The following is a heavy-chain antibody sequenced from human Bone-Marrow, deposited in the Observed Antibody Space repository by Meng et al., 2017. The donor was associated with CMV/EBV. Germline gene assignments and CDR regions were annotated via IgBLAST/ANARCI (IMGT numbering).Heavy chain of an antibody. CDR1: GFTFDDYA. D-gene: IGHD1-26*01. Sequence: SLKISCAASGFTFDDYAMHWVRQAPGKGLEWVSGISWNSGSIGYADSVKGRFTISRDNAKNSLYLQMNSLRAEDTAVYYCATSYYRTFDHWGQGTLVTVSS. V-gene: IGHV3-9*01. J-gene: IGHJ4*02. CDR3: ATSYYRTFDH. CDR2: ISWNSGSI.